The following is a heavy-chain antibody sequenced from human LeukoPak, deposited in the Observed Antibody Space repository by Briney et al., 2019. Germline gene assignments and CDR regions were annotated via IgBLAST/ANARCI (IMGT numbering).Heavy chain of an antibody. J-gene: IGHJ4*02. CDR1: GFTFSSYS. D-gene: IGHD4-17*01. CDR2: ISSSSSTI. Sequence: GGSLRLSCAASGFTFSSYSMNWVRQAPGKGLEWVSYISSSSSTICFADSVKGRSTISRDTAKNSLYLQMNSLRAEDTAVYYCARGHYGDYVPFDYWGQGTLVTVSS. V-gene: IGHV3-48*01. CDR3: ARGHYGDYVPFDY.